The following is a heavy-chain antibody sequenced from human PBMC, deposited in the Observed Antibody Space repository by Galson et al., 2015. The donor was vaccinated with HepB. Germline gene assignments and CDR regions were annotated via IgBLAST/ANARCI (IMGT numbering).Heavy chain of an antibody. V-gene: IGHV3-23*01. J-gene: IGHJ4*02. CDR3: AEARYGITGTTGY. D-gene: IGHD1-7*01. CDR2: ISGSGGST. Sequence: SLRLSCAASGFTFSSYAMSWVRQAPGKGLEWVSAISGSGGSTYYADSVKGRFTISRDNSKNTLYLQMNSLRAEDTAVYYCAEARYGITGTTGYWGQGTLVTVSS. CDR1: GFTFSSYA.